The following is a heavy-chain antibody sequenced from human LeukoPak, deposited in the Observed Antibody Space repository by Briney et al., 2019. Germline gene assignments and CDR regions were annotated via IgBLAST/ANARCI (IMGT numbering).Heavy chain of an antibody. J-gene: IGHJ4*02. CDR1: GFTFSSYA. CDR2: ISSNGGST. D-gene: IGHD3-22*01. CDR3: ARTHYEGYSLHPPDY. Sequence: PGGSLRLSCAASGFTFSSYAMHWVRQAPGKGLEYVSAISSNGGSTYYANSVKGRLTISRDNSKNTLYLQMGSLRAEDMAVYYCARTHYEGYSLHPPDYWGQGTLVTVSS. V-gene: IGHV3-64*01.